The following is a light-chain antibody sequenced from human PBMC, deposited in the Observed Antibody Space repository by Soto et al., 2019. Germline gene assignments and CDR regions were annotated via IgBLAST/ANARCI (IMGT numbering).Light chain of an antibody. CDR1: QSVSNN. J-gene: IGKJ2*01. CDR2: GAS. Sequence: DTVMTQSPATLSVSPGERATLSCRASQSVSNNLAWYQQKPGQAPRLLIFGASTRATGIPARFSGSGSGTEFTLTISSRQSEDFAVFYCQQYNNWPPYTFGQGTKLEIK. CDR3: QQYNNWPPYT. V-gene: IGKV3-15*01.